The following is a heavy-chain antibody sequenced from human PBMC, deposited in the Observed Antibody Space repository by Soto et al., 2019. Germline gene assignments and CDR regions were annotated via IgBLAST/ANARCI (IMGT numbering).Heavy chain of an antibody. CDR2: IIPIFGSA. CDR1: GGIFSNYP. Sequence: QVQLVQSGAEVKKPGSSVMVSCKASGGIFSNYPITWVRQAPGEGLEWMGGIIPIFGSANYAQSFQGRVTITADEPTSPAYMEMSRLSSEDTAVYYCARGVDVSYDSCINHHGLYATDVWCQGTALSVSS. J-gene: IGHJ6*02. V-gene: IGHV1-69*01. CDR3: ARGVDVSYDSCINHHGLYATDV. D-gene: IGHD3-3*01.